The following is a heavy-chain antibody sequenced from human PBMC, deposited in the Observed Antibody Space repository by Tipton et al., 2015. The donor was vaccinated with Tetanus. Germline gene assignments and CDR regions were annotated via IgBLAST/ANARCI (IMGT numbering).Heavy chain of an antibody. V-gene: IGHV4-59*12. CDR2: IFYTGSR. D-gene: IGHD5-18*01. CDR3: ARGLPRAPFYFDY. Sequence: TLSLTCTVSGDSMTKYYWSWVRQPPGKGLEWVGHIFYTGSRHYSPSFESRVTISVDTSKNHFSLRVTSVTAADTAVYFCARGLPRAPFYFDYWGQGKLVIVSS. J-gene: IGHJ4*02. CDR1: GDSMTKYY.